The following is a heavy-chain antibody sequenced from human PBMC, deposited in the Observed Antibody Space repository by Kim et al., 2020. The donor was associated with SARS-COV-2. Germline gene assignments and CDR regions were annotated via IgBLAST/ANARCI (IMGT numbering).Heavy chain of an antibody. Sequence: SETLSLTCAVYGGSFSGYYWSWIRQPPGKGLEWIGEINHSGSTNYNPSLKSRVTISVDTSKNQFSLKLSSVTAADTAVYYCARSREGLEFDGMDVWGQGTAVTVSS. CDR1: GGSFSGYY. V-gene: IGHV4-34*01. CDR2: INHSGST. CDR3: ARSREGLEFDGMDV. J-gene: IGHJ6*02. D-gene: IGHD1-26*01.